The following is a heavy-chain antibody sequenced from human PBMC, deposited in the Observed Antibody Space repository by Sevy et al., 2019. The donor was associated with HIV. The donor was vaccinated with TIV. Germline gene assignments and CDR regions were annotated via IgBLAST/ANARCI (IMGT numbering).Heavy chain of an antibody. CDR1: GFTFSYYT. J-gene: IGHJ6*02. CDR2: ISSGSSYI. CDR3: GRDRDYYGSGTFDA. D-gene: IGHD3-10*01. V-gene: IGHV3-21*06. Sequence: GGSLRLSCAASGFTFSYYTMNWVRQAPGKGLEWDSYISSGSSYISYTDSVKGRFTISRDNAKNSLYLQMNSLRPEDTAMYFCGRDRDYYGSGTFDAWGQGTTVTVSS.